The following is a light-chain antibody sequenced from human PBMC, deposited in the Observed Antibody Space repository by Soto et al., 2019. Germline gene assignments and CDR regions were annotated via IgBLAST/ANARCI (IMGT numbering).Light chain of an antibody. J-gene: IGKJ4*01. CDR3: QQYNSYSRLT. Sequence: DIQMTQSPSTLSASVGDRVTITCLSSQSISSWLAWYQQKPGKAPKLLIYDASSLESGVPSRFSGSGSGTEFTLTISSLQPDDFATYYCQQYNSYSRLTFGGGTKVDI. V-gene: IGKV1-5*01. CDR2: DAS. CDR1: QSISSW.